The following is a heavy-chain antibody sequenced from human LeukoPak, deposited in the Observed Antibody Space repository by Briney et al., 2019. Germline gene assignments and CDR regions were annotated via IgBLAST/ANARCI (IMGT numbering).Heavy chain of an antibody. Sequence: PGESLKISCKGSGYSFTSYWIGWVRQMPGKGLEWMGIIYPGDSDTRYSPSFQGQVTISADRSISTAYLQWSSLKASDTAMYYCARHESVDTAMVGFDYWGQGTLVTVSS. CDR1: GYSFTSYW. D-gene: IGHD5-18*01. CDR2: IYPGDSDT. J-gene: IGHJ4*02. CDR3: ARHESVDTAMVGFDY. V-gene: IGHV5-51*01.